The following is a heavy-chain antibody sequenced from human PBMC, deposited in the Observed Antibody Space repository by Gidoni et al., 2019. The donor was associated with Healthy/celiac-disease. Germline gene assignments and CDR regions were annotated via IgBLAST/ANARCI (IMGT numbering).Heavy chain of an antibody. CDR1: GGSFSGYY. Sequence: QVQPQQWGAGLLKPSETLSLTCAVYGGSFSGYYWSWIRQPPGKGLEWIGEINHSGSTNYNPSLKGRVTISVDTSKNQFSLKLSSVTAADTAVYYCARAKYSSSPTEGLELWGQGTLVTVSS. CDR2: INHSGST. D-gene: IGHD6-13*01. V-gene: IGHV4-34*01. J-gene: IGHJ4*02. CDR3: ARAKYSSSPTEGLEL.